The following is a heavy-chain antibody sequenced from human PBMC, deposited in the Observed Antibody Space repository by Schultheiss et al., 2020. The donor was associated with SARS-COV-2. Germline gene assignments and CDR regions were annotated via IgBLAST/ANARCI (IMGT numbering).Heavy chain of an antibody. CDR1: GFTFSSYS. V-gene: IGHV3-21*01. Sequence: GGSLRLSCAASGFTFSSYSMNWVRQAPGKGLEWVSSISSSSSYIYYADSVKGRFTISRDNSKNTLYLQMNSLRDEDTAVYYCARGGYSSSLHLGGMDVWGQGTTVTVSS. D-gene: IGHD6-13*01. J-gene: IGHJ6*02. CDR2: ISSSSSYI. CDR3: ARGGYSSSLHLGGMDV.